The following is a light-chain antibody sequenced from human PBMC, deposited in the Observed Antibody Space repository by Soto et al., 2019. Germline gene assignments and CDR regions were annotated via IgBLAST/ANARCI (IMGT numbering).Light chain of an antibody. CDR2: EVN. CDR1: SSDVGGYTY. J-gene: IGLJ3*02. Sequence: QSALTQPASVSGSPGQSITISCTGTSSDVGGYTYVSWYQQHPGKAPKLMIYEVNNRPSGVSDRFSGSKSGNTASLTISGLQAEDEADYYCGSYSSTNIRVLFGGGTKLTVL. V-gene: IGLV2-14*01. CDR3: GSYSSTNIRVL.